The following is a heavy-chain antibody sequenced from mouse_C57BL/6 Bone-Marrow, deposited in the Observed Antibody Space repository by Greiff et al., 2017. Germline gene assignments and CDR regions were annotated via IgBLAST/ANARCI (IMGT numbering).Heavy chain of an antibody. V-gene: IGHV14-4*01. J-gene: IGHJ1*03. D-gene: IGHD1-1*01. CDR3: TTGITTVVAGGGYWYFDV. CDR1: GFNIKDDY. Sequence: VQLKESGAELVRPGASVKLSCTASGFNIKDDYMHWVKQRPEQGLEWIGWIDPENGDTESASKFQGTATIPADTPSNTAYLQLSSLTSEDTAVYYCTTGITTVVAGGGYWYFDVWGTGTTVTVSS. CDR2: IDPENGDT.